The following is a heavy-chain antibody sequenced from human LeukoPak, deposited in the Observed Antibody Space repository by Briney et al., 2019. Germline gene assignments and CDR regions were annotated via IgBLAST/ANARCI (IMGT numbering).Heavy chain of an antibody. D-gene: IGHD3-22*01. Sequence: SETLSLTCTVSGGSISSYYWSWIRQPPGKGLEWIGYIYYSGSTNYNPSLKSRVTISVDTSKNQFSLKLSSVTAADTAVYYCARRAYHSSGSYGYYFDYWGQGTLVTVSS. CDR2: IYYSGST. J-gene: IGHJ4*02. CDR3: ARRAYHSSGSYGYYFDY. V-gene: IGHV4-59*12. CDR1: GGSISSYY.